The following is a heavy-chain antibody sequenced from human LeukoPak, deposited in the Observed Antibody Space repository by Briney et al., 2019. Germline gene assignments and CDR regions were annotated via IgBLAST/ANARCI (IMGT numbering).Heavy chain of an antibody. CDR3: AKDHSADGWPTFEY. D-gene: IGHD5-24*01. J-gene: IGHJ4*02. V-gene: IGHV3-23*01. CDR2: ITKYDGRV. CDR1: GFGVHTFA. Sequence: GGSLRLSCAVSGFGVHTFAMSCVRLAPGRGLEWLASITKYDGRVYYADSVRGRFTISRDTSQNELYLQMNSLRADDSAIYFCAKDHSADGWPTFEYWGRGTLVSVSS.